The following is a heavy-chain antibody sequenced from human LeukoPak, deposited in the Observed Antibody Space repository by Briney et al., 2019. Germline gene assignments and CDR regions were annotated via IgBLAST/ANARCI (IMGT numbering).Heavy chain of an antibody. V-gene: IGHV3-66*01. CDR3: AKVRVYYDFWSGLDY. CDR1: GFTVSSNY. J-gene: IGHJ4*02. Sequence: GGSLRLSCAASGFTVSSNYMSWVRQAPGKGLEWVSVIYSGGSTYYADSVKGRITISRDNSKNTLYLQMNSLRAEDTAVYYCAKVRVYYDFWSGLDYWGQGTLVTVSS. D-gene: IGHD3-3*01. CDR2: IYSGGST.